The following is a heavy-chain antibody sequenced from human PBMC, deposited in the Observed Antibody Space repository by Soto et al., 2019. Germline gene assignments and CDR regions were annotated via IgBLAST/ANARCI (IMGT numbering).Heavy chain of an antibody. CDR1: GGSISSSSYY. J-gene: IGHJ6*03. CDR2: IYYSGST. CDR3: ARHRGYSYGLNYYYYMDV. D-gene: IGHD5-18*01. V-gene: IGHV4-39*01. Sequence: PSETLSLTCTVSGGSISSSSYYWGWIRQPPGKGLEWIGSIYYSGSTYYNPSLKSRVTISVDTSKNQFSLKLSSVTAADTAVYYCARHRGYSYGLNYYYYMDVWGKGTTVTVSS.